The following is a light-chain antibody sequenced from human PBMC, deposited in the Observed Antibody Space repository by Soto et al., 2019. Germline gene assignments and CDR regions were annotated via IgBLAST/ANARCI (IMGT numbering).Light chain of an antibody. Sequence: QSALTQPASVSGSPGQSITISCSGTSSDIGGSNYVSWYQQHPGKAPKLMIYGVSNRPSGVSNRFSGSKSGNTASLTISGLQAEDEADYFCYSSRSSSSKFYVFGTGTKVTVL. CDR1: SSDIGGSNY. CDR3: YSSRSSSSKFYV. J-gene: IGLJ1*01. CDR2: GVS. V-gene: IGLV2-14*03.